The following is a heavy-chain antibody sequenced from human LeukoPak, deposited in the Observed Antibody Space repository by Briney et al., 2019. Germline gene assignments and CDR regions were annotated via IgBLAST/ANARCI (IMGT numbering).Heavy chain of an antibody. V-gene: IGHV3-30*18. Sequence: PGGSLRLSCAASGFTFRSYGMNWVRQAPGKGLEWVAVISFDGSEKYYADSVKGRFTISRDNSKNTLYLQMNSLRAEDTAVYYCAKDRVSSGWYEYYQYWGQGTLVTVSS. CDR2: ISFDGSEK. CDR3: AKDRVSSGWYEYYQY. D-gene: IGHD6-19*01. J-gene: IGHJ1*01. CDR1: GFTFRSYG.